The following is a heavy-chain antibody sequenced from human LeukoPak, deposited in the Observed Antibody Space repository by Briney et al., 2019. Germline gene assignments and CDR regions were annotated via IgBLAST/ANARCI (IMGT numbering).Heavy chain of an antibody. CDR2: MNPNSGNT. V-gene: IGHV1-8*01. CDR1: GYTFTSFV. J-gene: IGHJ4*02. Sequence: GASVKVSCKTSGYTFTSFVIHWVRQATGQGLEWMGWMNPNSGNTGYAQKFQGRVTMTRNTSISTAYMELSSLRSEDTAVYYCARGDYGDNGVDYWGQGTLVTVSS. D-gene: IGHD4-17*01. CDR3: ARGDYGDNGVDY.